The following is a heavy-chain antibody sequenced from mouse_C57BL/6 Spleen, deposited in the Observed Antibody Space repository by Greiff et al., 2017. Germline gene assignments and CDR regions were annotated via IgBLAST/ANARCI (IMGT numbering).Heavy chain of an antibody. Sequence: VQLQQSGPVLVKPGPSVKISCKASGFTFTDYYMHWVKQSHGKSLEWIGLVYPYNGGTSYNQKFKGKDTLTVDTSSSTAYMELNSLTSEDSAVYYCARSRGLDSSGYGWFAYWGQGTLVTVSA. CDR3: ARSRGLDSSGYGWFAY. V-gene: IGHV1-36*01. J-gene: IGHJ3*01. CDR1: GFTFTDYY. CDR2: VYPYNGGT. D-gene: IGHD3-2*02.